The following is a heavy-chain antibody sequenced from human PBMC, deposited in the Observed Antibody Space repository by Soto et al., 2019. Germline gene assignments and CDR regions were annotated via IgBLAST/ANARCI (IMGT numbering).Heavy chain of an antibody. D-gene: IGHD3-10*02. CDR2: MSYDGSDT. Sequence: PGGSLRLSCVGSGFIFSNNGMHWVRQTPGKGLEWEAFMSYDGSDTFYAASVKGRFTISRDNSKNSLFLHMSNLRAEDTAMYYCTIVRVADSALDHWGQGTLFTVSS. J-gene: IGHJ4*02. V-gene: IGHV3-30*02. CDR1: GFIFSNNG. CDR3: TIVRVADSALDH.